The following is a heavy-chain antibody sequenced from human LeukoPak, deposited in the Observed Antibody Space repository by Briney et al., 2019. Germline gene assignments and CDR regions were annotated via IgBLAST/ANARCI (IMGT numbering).Heavy chain of an antibody. Sequence: PSETLSLTCTVSGGSISSYFWGWIRQPAGKGLEWIGRIYTSRRTNYNPSLKSRVTMSMASSENQFLLMLSSVTAADTAVYYCARDSGSTNYFYGMDVWGQGATVTVCS. CDR2: IYTSRRT. V-gene: IGHV4-4*07. CDR3: ARDSGSTNYFYGMDV. J-gene: IGHJ6*02. D-gene: IGHD3-10*01. CDR1: GGSISSYF.